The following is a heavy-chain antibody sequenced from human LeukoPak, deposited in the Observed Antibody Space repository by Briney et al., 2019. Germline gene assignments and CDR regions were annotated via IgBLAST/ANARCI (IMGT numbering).Heavy chain of an antibody. V-gene: IGHV4-61*01. CDR3: ARDSSGYYLD. CDR1: GGSVSSGSYY. CDR2: IYYSGST. Sequence: PSETLSITCTVSGGSVSSGSYYWSWIRQPPGKGLEWIGYIYYSGSTNYNPSLKSRVTISVDTSKNQFSLKLSSVTAADTAVYYCARDSSGYYLDWGQGTLVTVSS. J-gene: IGHJ4*02. D-gene: IGHD3-22*01.